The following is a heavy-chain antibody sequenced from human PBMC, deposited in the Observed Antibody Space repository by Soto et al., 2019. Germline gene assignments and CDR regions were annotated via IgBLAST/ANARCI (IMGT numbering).Heavy chain of an antibody. Sequence: EVQLVESGGGLVQPGGSLRLSCAASGFTVSSNYMSWVRQAPGKGLEWVSVIYSGGSTYYADSVKGRFTISRDNSKNTLYLQMNSLRAEDTAVYYCARDPGGVLRYFDYNLGYCGQGTLVTVSS. CDR2: IYSGGST. CDR1: GFTVSSNY. V-gene: IGHV3-66*01. D-gene: IGHD3-9*01. J-gene: IGHJ4*02. CDR3: ARDPGGVLRYFDYNLGY.